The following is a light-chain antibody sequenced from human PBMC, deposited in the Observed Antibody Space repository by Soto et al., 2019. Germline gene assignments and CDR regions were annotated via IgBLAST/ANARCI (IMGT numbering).Light chain of an antibody. CDR1: QSISSW. CDR3: QQYNSQWT. J-gene: IGKJ1*01. CDR2: KAS. Sequence: DIQMTQSPSTLSASVGDRVTITCRASQSISSWLAWYQQKPGRAPKLLIYKASSLESGVPSRFSGSGSGTEFTLTISSLQPDDVATYYCQQYNSQWTFGQGTKVEFK. V-gene: IGKV1-5*03.